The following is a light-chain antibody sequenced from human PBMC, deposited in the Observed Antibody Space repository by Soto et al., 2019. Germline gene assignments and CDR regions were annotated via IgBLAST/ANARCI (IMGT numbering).Light chain of an antibody. CDR3: SSYGGSNILI. CDR2: EVS. V-gene: IGLV2-8*01. J-gene: IGLJ2*01. CDR1: SSDVGGYNC. Sequence: QSVLTQPPSASGSPGQSVTISCSGTSSDVGGYNCVSWYQQHPGKAPKLMIYEVSKRPSGVPDRFSGSKSGNTASLTVSGLQAEDEADYYCSSYGGSNILIFGGGTKLTVL.